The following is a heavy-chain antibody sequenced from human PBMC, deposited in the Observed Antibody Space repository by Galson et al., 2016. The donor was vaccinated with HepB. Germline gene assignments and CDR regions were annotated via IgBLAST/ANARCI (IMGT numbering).Heavy chain of an antibody. Sequence: SLRLSCAASGFTVTYQYMCWVRQAPGKGLEWVSIIYTSGETHYVDSVKGRCTISRDSAKNTLDLQMNNLRAEDTAVYYCVTPMIRGAFDIWGRGTMVTVSA. V-gene: IGHV3-66*01. D-gene: IGHD3-16*01. CDR3: VTPMIRGAFDI. J-gene: IGHJ3*02. CDR2: IYTSGET. CDR1: GFTVTYQY.